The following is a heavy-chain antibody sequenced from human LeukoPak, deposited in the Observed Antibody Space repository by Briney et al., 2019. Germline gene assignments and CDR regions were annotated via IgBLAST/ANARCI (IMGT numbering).Heavy chain of an antibody. J-gene: IGHJ3*02. Sequence: PGGSLRLSCAASGFTFSSYSMNWVRQAPGKGLEWVSSISSSSSYIYYADSVKGRFTISRDNAKNSLYLQMNSLRAEDTAVYYCALGCCSGGSCYHHAFDIWGQGTMVTVSS. D-gene: IGHD2-15*01. V-gene: IGHV3-21*01. CDR2: ISSSSSYI. CDR1: GFTFSSYS. CDR3: ALGCCSGGSCYHHAFDI.